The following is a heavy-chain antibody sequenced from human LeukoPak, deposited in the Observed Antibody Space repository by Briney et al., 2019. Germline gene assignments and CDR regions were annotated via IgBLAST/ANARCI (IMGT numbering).Heavy chain of an antibody. CDR3: ARESSGYYLDY. V-gene: IGHV3-53*01. J-gene: IGHJ4*02. CDR1: GFTVSSNY. Sequence: PGGSLRLSCAASGFTVSSNYMSWVRQAPGKGLEWVSVIYPGGSTYYADSVKGRFTISRDDSKNTLYLQMNSLRAEDTAVYYCARESSGYYLDYWGQGTLVTVSS. CDR2: IYPGGST. D-gene: IGHD6-25*01.